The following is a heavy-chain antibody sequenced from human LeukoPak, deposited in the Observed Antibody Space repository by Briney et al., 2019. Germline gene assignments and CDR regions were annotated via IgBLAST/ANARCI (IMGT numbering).Heavy chain of an antibody. CDR1: GYTFTSYG. CDR2: ISAYNGNT. D-gene: IGHD3-9*01. J-gene: IGHJ4*02. Sequence: GASVKVSCKASGYTFTSYGISWVRQAPGQGLEWMGWISAYNGNTNYAQKLQGRVTMTTDTSTSTAYMELRSLRSDDTAVYYCARDVVDILTGYYNVDYWGQGTLVTVSS. V-gene: IGHV1-18*01. CDR3: ARDVVDILTGYYNVDY.